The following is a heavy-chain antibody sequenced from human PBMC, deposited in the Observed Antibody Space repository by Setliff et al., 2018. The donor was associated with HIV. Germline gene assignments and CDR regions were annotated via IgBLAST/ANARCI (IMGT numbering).Heavy chain of an antibody. D-gene: IGHD6-19*01. CDR3: AKGPYRQWRGTDSFDI. J-gene: IGHJ3*02. CDR2: IYYSGST. V-gene: IGHV4-59*01. Sequence: SETLSLTCTVSGGSISSYYWSWIRQPPGKGLEWIGYIYYSGSTNYNPSLKSRVTISVDTSKNQFSLKLSSVTAADTAVYHCAKGPYRQWRGTDSFDIWGRGTTVTVSS. CDR1: GGSISSYY.